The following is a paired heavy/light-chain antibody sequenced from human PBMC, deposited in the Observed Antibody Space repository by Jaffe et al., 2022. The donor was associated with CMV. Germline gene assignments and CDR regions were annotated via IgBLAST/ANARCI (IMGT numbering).Heavy chain of an antibody. CDR3: TRESTSGIDGLDI. V-gene: IGHV3-7*01. CDR1: GFTFTKYW. J-gene: IGHJ3*02. Sequence: EVQLIESGGGLVQPGGSLRLSCAASGFTFTKYWMTWVRQAPGKGPEWVVNMKPDGSEKYYLDSVKGRFTISRDNARNSLYLQMNSLRAEDTAVYYCTRESTSGIDGLDIWGQGTMVTVSS. CDR2: MKPDGSEK.
Light chain of an antibody. J-gene: IGKJ2*01. Sequence: DIQMTQSPSAMSASVGDRVTITCRASQDIRNYLAWFQQKPGKVPKRLIYAISSLQSGVPSRFGGGGSGTEFTLTISSLQPEDFATYYCLQHISYPYTFGQGTKLEIK. V-gene: IGKV1-17*03. CDR3: LQHISYPYT. CDR2: AIS. CDR1: QDIRNY.